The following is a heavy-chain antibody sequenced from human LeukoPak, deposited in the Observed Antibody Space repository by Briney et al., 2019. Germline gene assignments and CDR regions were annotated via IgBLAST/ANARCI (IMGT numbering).Heavy chain of an antibody. CDR2: INTGGSST. D-gene: IGHD6-19*01. CDR1: GFTLSSSW. Sequence: GGSLRLSCAVSGFTLSSSWMHWVRRAPGKGLVWVSRINTGGSSTAYADSVKGRFTISRDNAENTLYLQMNSLRVEDTAVYYCARPYSSAWANALDIWGQGTMVTVSS. CDR3: ARPYSSAWANALDI. V-gene: IGHV3-74*01. J-gene: IGHJ3*02.